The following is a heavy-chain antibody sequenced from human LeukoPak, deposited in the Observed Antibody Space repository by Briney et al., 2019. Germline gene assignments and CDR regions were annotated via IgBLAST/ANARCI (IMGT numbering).Heavy chain of an antibody. CDR3: AREIYYYDSSGYTYYFDY. CDR1: GFTFSSYG. CDR2: ISSSGSTI. D-gene: IGHD3-22*01. J-gene: IGHJ4*02. V-gene: IGHV3-48*02. Sequence: SGGSLRLSCAASGFTFSSYGMNWVRQAPGKGLEWVSYISSSGSTIYYADSVKGRFTISRDNAKNSLYLQMNSLRDEDTAVYYCAREIYYYDSSGYTYYFDYWGQGTLVTVSS.